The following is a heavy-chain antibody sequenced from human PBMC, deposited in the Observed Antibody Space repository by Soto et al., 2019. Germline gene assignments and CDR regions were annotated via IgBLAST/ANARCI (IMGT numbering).Heavy chain of an antibody. J-gene: IGHJ6*03. CDR3: ARGGISHWAYFYYMDV. V-gene: IGHV4-34*01. CDR2: INHLGSI. D-gene: IGHD2-21*01. CDR1: GGSLSDYF. Sequence: SETLSLTCVVSGGSLSDYFWGWIRQPPGTALEWIGEINHLGSINYNPSLKSRVTMSVDTSKNQFSLTLNSVTAADTATYYCARGGISHWAYFYYMDVWDRGTTVTVSS.